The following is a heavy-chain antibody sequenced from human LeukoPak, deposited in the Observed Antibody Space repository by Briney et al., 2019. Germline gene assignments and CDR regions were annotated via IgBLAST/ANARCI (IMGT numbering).Heavy chain of an antibody. J-gene: IGHJ4*02. CDR3: AKDSGYSSGSVDY. Sequence: GGSLRLSCAASGFTFDDYAMQWVRQAPGKGLEWVSLISGDGGSTYYADSVKGRFTISRDNSKNSLYLQINSLRTEDTALYYCAKDSGYSSGSVDYWGQGTLVTVSS. D-gene: IGHD6-19*01. CDR2: ISGDGGST. V-gene: IGHV3-43*02. CDR1: GFTFDDYA.